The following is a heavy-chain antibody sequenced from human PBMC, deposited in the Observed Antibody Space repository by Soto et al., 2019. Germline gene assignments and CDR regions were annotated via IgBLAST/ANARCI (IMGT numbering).Heavy chain of an antibody. CDR3: ARMYSSGSGWFHP. CDR1: GYFIGAGGYY. Sequence: SETLSLTCFVSGYFIGAGGYYWSWIRHHPGKGLEWIGSFYSSGSIIYNPSLRSRVSISGDMSTNQFSMSLTSVTAADTARYYCARMYSSGSGWFHPWGQGTLVTAPQ. D-gene: IGHD6-19*01. V-gene: IGHV4-31*02. CDR2: FYSSGSI. J-gene: IGHJ5*02.